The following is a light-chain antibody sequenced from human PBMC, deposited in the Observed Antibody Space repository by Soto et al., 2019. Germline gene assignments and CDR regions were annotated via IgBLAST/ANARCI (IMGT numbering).Light chain of an antibody. CDR1: SSDVGLYNY. J-gene: IGLJ1*01. V-gene: IGLV2-14*01. CDR3: ISYTTSSTSYV. Sequence: QSVLTQPASVSGSPGQSITISCTGTSSDVGLYNYVSWYQQYPGKAPKLMIFEVSNRPLGVSNRFSGSKSGNTASLTISGLQAEEEADYYCISYTTSSTSYVFGTGTKVTVL. CDR2: EVS.